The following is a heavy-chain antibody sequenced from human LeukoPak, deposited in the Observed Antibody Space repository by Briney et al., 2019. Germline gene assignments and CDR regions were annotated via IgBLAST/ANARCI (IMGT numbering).Heavy chain of an antibody. V-gene: IGHV3-23*01. D-gene: IGHD4-17*01. CDR3: AKVFYGDFKYYFDY. CDR1: GFTFSSYA. CDR2: ISGSGGST. Sequence: GGSLRLSCAASGFTFSSYAMTWVRQAPGKGLEWVAAISGSGGSTYYADSVKGRFTISRDNSKNTLYLQMNSLRAEDTAVYYCAKVFYGDFKYYFDYWGPGTLVTVSS. J-gene: IGHJ4*02.